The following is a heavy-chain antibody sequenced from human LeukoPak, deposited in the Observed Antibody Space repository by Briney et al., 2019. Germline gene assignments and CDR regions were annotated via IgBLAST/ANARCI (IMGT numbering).Heavy chain of an antibody. CDR2: IYYSGST. CDR3: AREEEVTRIFDY. CDR1: GGSISSGDYY. D-gene: IGHD4-11*01. V-gene: IGHV4-30-4*08. J-gene: IGHJ4*02. Sequence: SQTLSLTCTVSGGSISSGDYYRSWIRQPPGKGLEWIGYIYYSGSTYYNPSLKGRVTISVDTSKNQFSLKLSSVTAADTAVYYCAREEEVTRIFDYWGQGTLVTVSS.